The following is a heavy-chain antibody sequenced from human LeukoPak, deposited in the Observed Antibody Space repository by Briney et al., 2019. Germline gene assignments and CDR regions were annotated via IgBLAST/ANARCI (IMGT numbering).Heavy chain of an antibody. Sequence: ASVKVSCKASGYTFTSYDINWVRQATGQGLEWMGWMNPNSGNAGYAQKFQGRVTITRNTSISTAYMELSSLRSEDTAVYYCARGARKYNWFDPWGQGTLVTVSS. CDR3: ARGARKYNWFDP. CDR2: MNPNSGNA. V-gene: IGHV1-8*03. J-gene: IGHJ5*02. CDR1: GYTFTSYD.